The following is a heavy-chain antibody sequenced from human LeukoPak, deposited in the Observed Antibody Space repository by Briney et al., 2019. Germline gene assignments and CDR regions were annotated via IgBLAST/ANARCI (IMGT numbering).Heavy chain of an antibody. CDR1: GYSLTELS. CDR2: FDPENGDI. Sequence: ASVKVSFKVSGYSLTELSMHWVRQAPGKGLEWMGGFDPENGDILYAQKFHGRVTMTEDTSTATAYMALSRMSSEAAAVYYCAKVSRSGHGDDAFDIWGQGTMVTVSS. J-gene: IGHJ3*02. CDR3: AKVSRSGHGDDAFDI. D-gene: IGHD1-26*01. V-gene: IGHV1-24*01.